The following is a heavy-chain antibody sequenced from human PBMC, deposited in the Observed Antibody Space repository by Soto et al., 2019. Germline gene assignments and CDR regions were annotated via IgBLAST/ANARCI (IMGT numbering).Heavy chain of an antibody. V-gene: IGHV3-23*01. D-gene: IGHD6-13*01. CDR3: AKEWAAAGTGYYFDY. Sequence: GGSLRLSCAASGFTFSSYAMSWVRQAPGKGLEWVSAISGSGGSTYYEDSVKGRFTISRDNSKNTLYLQMNSLSAEDTGVYYCAKEWAAAGTGYYFDYWGQGTLVTVSS. CDR2: ISGSGGST. J-gene: IGHJ4*02. CDR1: GFTFSSYA.